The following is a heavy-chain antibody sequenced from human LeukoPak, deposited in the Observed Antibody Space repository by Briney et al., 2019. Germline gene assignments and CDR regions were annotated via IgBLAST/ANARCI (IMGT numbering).Heavy chain of an antibody. V-gene: IGHV3-23*01. J-gene: IGHJ4*02. CDR1: GFTFTYYP. Sequence: GGSLRLSCATSGFTFTYYPLIWVRQAPGKGLEWVSTIAGSGATTYYADSVKGRFTISRDYSKNTLYLQMNSLRAEDTAVYYCAKDTGYIVATTLPDYWGQGTLVTVSS. CDR2: IAGSGATT. CDR3: AKDTGYIVATTLPDY. D-gene: IGHD5-12*01.